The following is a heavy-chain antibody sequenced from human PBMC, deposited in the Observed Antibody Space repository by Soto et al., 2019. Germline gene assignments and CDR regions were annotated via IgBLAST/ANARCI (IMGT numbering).Heavy chain of an antibody. CDR1: GFTLSNYG. CDR3: TRGPYCDTSSCFLPNYYFAMDV. J-gene: IGHJ6*02. V-gene: IGHV3-23*01. D-gene: IGHD2-2*01. CDR2: ILGSDYST. Sequence: PGGSLRLSCAASGFTLSNYGMSWVRQAPGKGLEWVSGILGSDYSTYYADAVKGRFIISRDNSKDTLYLQANSLRAEDTAVYYCTRGPYCDTSSCFLPNYYFAMDVWGRGTTVTVSS.